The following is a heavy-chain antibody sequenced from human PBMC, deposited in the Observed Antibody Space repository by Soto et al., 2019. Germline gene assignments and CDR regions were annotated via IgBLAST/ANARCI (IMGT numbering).Heavy chain of an antibody. D-gene: IGHD6-6*01. V-gene: IGHV1-69*13. J-gene: IGHJ6*02. CDR3: ARGTAARPTYYYYYGMDV. CDR2: IIPIFGTA. CDR1: GGTFSIYA. Sequence: SVKVSCTASGGTFSIYAISWVRQAPGQGLEWMGGIIPIFGTANYAQKFQGRVTITADESTSTAYMELSSLRSEDTAVYYCARGTAARPTYYYYYGMDVWGQGTTVTVSS.